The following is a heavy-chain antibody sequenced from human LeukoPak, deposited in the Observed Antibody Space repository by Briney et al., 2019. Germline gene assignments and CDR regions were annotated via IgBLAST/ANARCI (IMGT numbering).Heavy chain of an antibody. Sequence: RAGGSLRLSCSASGFAFSRFAMTWVRHLPGKGLDWVSTISGNGHQTYYGDSVKGRFSVPRDNSKNILYLQMDSLRADDSALYYCAKDANYYDSSGFFIPFDYWGQGTLVTVSS. CDR2: ISGNGHQT. V-gene: IGHV3-23*01. D-gene: IGHD3-22*01. CDR3: AKDANYYDSSGFFIPFDY. CDR1: GFAFSRFA. J-gene: IGHJ4*02.